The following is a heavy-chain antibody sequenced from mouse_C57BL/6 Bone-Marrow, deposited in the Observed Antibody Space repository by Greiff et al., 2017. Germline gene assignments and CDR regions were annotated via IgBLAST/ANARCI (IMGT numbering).Heavy chain of an antibody. Sequence: QVQLQQPGAELVMPGASVKLSCKASGYTFTSYWMHWVKQRPGQGLEWIGEIDPSDSYTNYNQKFKGKSTLTVDKSSSTAYMQRSSLTSEDSAVYYCARLDGLVDYWGQGTTLTVSS. CDR2: IDPSDSYT. CDR1: GYTFTSYW. V-gene: IGHV1-69*01. CDR3: ARLDGLVDY. D-gene: IGHD2-3*01. J-gene: IGHJ2*01.